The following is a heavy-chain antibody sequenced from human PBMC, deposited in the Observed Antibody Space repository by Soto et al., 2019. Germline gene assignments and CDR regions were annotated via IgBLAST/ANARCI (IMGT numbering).Heavy chain of an antibody. Sequence: QVQLQESGPGLVKASETLSLTCTVSTGSVISDGHYWSWIRQLPGKGLEWLGYIYYTGGAFDNPSIKSLLYMSSDTSTNVFSLEMKSLSAADTAVYYCVRYVRRPLHWYFDLWGRGTLVTVSS. CDR2: IYYTGGA. CDR1: TGSVISDGHY. D-gene: IGHD3-16*01. V-gene: IGHV4-31*01. J-gene: IGHJ2*01. CDR3: VRYVRRPLHWYFDL.